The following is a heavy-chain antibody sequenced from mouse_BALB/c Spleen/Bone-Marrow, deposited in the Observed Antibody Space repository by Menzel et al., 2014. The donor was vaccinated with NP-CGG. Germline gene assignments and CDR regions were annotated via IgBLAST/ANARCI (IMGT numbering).Heavy chain of an antibody. V-gene: IGHV2-2*02. Sequence: VQGVESGPGLVQPSQSLSITCTVSGFSLTSYGVHWVRQSPGKGLEWLGVIWSGGNTDYNAAFISRLSISKDNSKSQVFFKMNSLRANDTAIYYCARNLGDGYSFAYWGQGTLVTVSA. J-gene: IGHJ3*01. CDR3: ARNLGDGYSFAY. D-gene: IGHD2-3*01. CDR2: IWSGGNT. CDR1: GFSLTSYG.